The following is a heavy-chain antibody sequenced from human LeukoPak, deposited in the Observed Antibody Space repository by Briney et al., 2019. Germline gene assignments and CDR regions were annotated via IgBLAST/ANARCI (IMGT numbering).Heavy chain of an antibody. CDR3: ARDGQTGTTVY. V-gene: IGHV3-21*01. CDR2: ISSSSSYI. Sequence: GGSLRLSCAASGFTFSSYSMNWVRQAPGKGLEWVSSISSSSSYIYYADSVKGRFTISRDNAKNSLHLQMNSLRAEDTAVYYCARDGQTGTTVYWGQGTLVTVSS. J-gene: IGHJ4*02. D-gene: IGHD1-7*01. CDR1: GFTFSSYS.